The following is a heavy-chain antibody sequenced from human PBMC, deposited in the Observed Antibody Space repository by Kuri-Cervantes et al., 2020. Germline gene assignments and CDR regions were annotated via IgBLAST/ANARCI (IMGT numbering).Heavy chain of an antibody. V-gene: IGHV3-7*01. CDR1: GFTFSSYW. D-gene: IGHD2-2*01. CDR3: AKDLIQIVVVPAAKYGMDV. CDR2: IKQDGSEK. J-gene: IGHJ6*02. Sequence: LSLTCAASGFTFSSYWMSWVRQAPGKGLEWVANIKQDGSEKYYVDSVKGRFTISRDNAKNSLYLQMNSLRAEDTAVYYCAKDLIQIVVVPAAKYGMDVWGQGTTVTVSS.